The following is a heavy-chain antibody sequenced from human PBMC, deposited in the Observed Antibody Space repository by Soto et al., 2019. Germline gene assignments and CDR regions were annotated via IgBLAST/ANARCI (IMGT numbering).Heavy chain of an antibody. CDR3: ASPRQGNYDFLSGYYALDY. CDR2: IHHGGNA. J-gene: IGHJ4*02. D-gene: IGHD3-3*01. V-gene: IGHV4-38-2*01. Sequence: PSETLSLTCGVSGYSISSGYYWAWVRQFYGRELEWIGSIHHGGNALYNPSLKSRVTISVDTSKSQFSLNLRSVTAADTAVYYCASPRQGNYDFLSGYYALDYWGQGTLVTVSS. CDR1: GYSISSGYY.